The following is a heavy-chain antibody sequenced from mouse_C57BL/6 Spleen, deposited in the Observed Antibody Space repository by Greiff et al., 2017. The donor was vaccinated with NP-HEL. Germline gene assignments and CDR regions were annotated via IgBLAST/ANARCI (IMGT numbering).Heavy chain of an antibody. D-gene: IGHD2-3*01. J-gene: IGHJ2*01. CDR3: TRSGDGYLYYVDY. CDR1: GYTFTSYW. V-gene: IGHV1-5*01. CDR2: IYPGNSDT. Sequence: EVQLQQSGTVLARPGASVKMSCKTSGYTFTSYWMHWVKQRPGQGLEWIGAIYPGNSDTSYNQKFKGKAKLTAVTSASTAYMELSSLTNEDSAGYYCTRSGDGYLYYVDYWGQGTTLTVAS.